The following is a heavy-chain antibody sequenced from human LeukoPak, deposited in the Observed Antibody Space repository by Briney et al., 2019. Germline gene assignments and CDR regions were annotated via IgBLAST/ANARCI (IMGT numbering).Heavy chain of an antibody. CDR2: INHSGST. CDR1: GGSFSGYY. J-gene: IGHJ4*02. V-gene: IGHV4-34*01. CDR3: ARVRWLHPLDY. Sequence: SETPSLTCAVYGGSFSGYYWSWIRQPPGKGLEWIGEINHSGSTNYNPSLKSRVTISVDTSKNQFSLKLSSVTAADTAVYYCARVRWLHPLDYWGQGTLVTVSS. D-gene: IGHD5-12*01.